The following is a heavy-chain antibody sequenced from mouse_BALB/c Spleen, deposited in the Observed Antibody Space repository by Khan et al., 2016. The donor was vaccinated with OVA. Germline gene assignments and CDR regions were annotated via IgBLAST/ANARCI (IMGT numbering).Heavy chain of an antibody. CDR3: ARGNWQSYYFDY. D-gene: IGHD4-1*01. CDR2: IIPSNVGI. V-gene: IGHV1S136*01. Sequence: VQLQQPGPELVKPGASVKMSCKASEYTFTNYFLHWVRQKPGQGLDWMGYIIPSNVGINYNENLKGKATLASEKSSITAYMELSSLTSEDSAFYYCARGNWQSYYFDYWGQGTTLTLSS. CDR1: EYTFTNYF. J-gene: IGHJ2*01.